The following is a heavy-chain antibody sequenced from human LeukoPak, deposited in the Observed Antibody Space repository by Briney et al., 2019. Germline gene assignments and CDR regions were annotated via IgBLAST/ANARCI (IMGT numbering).Heavy chain of an antibody. CDR3: ARDSPRYSQGPPGY. J-gene: IGHJ4*02. Sequence: PGGSLRLSCAASGFTFSSYSMNWVRQAPGKGLEWVSYISSSSSTIYYADSVKGRFTISRDNAKNSLYLQMNSLRAEDTAVYYCARDSPRYSQGPPGYWGQGTLVTVSS. CDR2: ISSSSSTI. CDR1: GFTFSSYS. V-gene: IGHV3-48*04. D-gene: IGHD6-13*01.